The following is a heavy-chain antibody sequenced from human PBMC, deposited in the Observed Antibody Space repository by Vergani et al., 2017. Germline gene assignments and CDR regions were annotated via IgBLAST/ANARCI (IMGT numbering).Heavy chain of an antibody. D-gene: IGHD6-13*01. CDR3: ASSFMAAATGSTQI. CDR2: ISSSSSTI. V-gene: IGHV3-48*01. J-gene: IGHJ3*02. CDR1: GFTFSSYS. Sequence: EVQLVESGGGLVQPGGSLRLSCAASGFTFSSYSMNWVRQAPGKGLVWVSYISSSSSTIYYADSVKGRFTISRDNAKNSLYLQMNSLRAEDTAVYYCASSFMAAATGSTQIWGQGTMVTVSS.